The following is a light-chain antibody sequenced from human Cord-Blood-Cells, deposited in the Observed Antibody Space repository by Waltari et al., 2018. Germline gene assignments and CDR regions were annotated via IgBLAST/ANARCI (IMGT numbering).Light chain of an antibody. CDR1: SSDVGGYNY. J-gene: IGLJ3*02. V-gene: IGLV2-14*01. CDR2: DVS. CDR3: SSYTSSSTWV. Sequence: QSALTQPASVSGSPGQSITISCTGTSSDVGGYNYVSWYQQHPGKAPKLMIYDVSKRPSGVSMRFAASKSGNAASLTISGLQAEDEADYYCSSYTSSSTWVFGGGTKLTVL.